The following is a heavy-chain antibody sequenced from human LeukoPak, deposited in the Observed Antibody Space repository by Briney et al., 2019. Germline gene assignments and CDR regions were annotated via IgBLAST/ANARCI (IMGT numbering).Heavy chain of an antibody. V-gene: IGHV3-23*01. D-gene: IGHD5-12*01. Sequence: QTGGSLRLSCAASGFAFSTYAMNWVRQAPGKGLEWVSFISGSGGSTHYADSVKGRFTISRDDSKNTLYLQMNSLRAEVTAVYYCAKGSFSGFATRADYWGQGTLVTVSS. J-gene: IGHJ4*02. CDR3: AKGSFSGFATRADY. CDR2: ISGSGGST. CDR1: GFAFSTYA.